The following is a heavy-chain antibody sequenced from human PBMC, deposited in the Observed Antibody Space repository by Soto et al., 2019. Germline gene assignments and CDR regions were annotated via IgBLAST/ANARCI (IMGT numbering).Heavy chain of an antibody. J-gene: IGHJ3*02. CDR3: AKRTQYCSGGSCYGIHDAFDI. V-gene: IGHV3-9*01. CDR2: ISWNSGSI. Sequence: GGSLRLSCAASGFTFDDYAMHWVRQAPGKGLEWVSGISWNSGSIGYADSVKGRFTISRDNAKNSLYLQMNSLRAEDTALYYCAKRTQYCSGGSCYGIHDAFDIWGQGTMVTVSS. CDR1: GFTFDDYA. D-gene: IGHD2-15*01.